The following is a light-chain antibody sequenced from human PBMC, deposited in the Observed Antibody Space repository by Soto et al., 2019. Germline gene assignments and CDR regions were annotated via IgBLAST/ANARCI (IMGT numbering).Light chain of an antibody. J-gene: IGKJ2*01. CDR1: QSVTTN. Sequence: EIVMTQSPATLSVSPGERATLSCGASQSVTTNLAWNRRKPGQAPRLLIYGASTRATGIPARFSGSGSGTEFTLTISSLQSEDFAVYYCQQYNNWPPYTFGQGTKLEIK. CDR3: QQYNNWPPYT. CDR2: GAS. V-gene: IGKV3-15*01.